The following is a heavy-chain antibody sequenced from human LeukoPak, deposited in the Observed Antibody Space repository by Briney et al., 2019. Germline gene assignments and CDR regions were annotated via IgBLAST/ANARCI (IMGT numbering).Heavy chain of an antibody. CDR2: ISANNGET. D-gene: IGHD2-21*02. CDR3: ARDACVSCGGDCCHDP. V-gene: IGHV1-18*01. J-gene: IGHJ5*02. Sequence: GASVKVSCKASGYTFTNYGISWVRQAPGQGLEWMAWISANNGETRYAQKFQGRVILTTDTPTTTAYMELRNLRSDDTAVYDCARDACVSCGGDCCHDPWGQGTLVTVSS. CDR1: GYTFTNYG.